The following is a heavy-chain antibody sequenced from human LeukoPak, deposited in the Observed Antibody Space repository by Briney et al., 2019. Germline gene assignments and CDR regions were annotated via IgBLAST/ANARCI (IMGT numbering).Heavy chain of an antibody. CDR3: ARDRPSGSYSFDY. J-gene: IGHJ4*02. V-gene: IGHV4-4*02. CDR1: GGSISSSNW. D-gene: IGHD1-26*01. CDR2: IYHSGST. Sequence: SETLSLTCAVSGGSISSSNWWSWVRQPPGKGLEWIGEIYHSGSTNYNPSLKSRVTISVDKSKNQFSLKLSSVTAADTAVYYCARDRPSGSYSFDYWGQGTLVTVSS.